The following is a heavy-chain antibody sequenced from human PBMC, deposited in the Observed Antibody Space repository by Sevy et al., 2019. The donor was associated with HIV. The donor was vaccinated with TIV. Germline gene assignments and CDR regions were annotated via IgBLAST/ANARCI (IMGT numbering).Heavy chain of an antibody. Sequence: QSQTLSLTCATSGDSVSSNSAAWNWIRQSPSRGLEWLGRTYYRSKWYNDYAVSVKSRITINPDTSKNQFSLQLNSVTPEDTAVYYCAREARDGYNFNFDYWGQGTLVTVSS. J-gene: IGHJ4*02. CDR2: TYYRSKWYN. CDR1: GDSVSSNSAA. V-gene: IGHV6-1*01. D-gene: IGHD5-12*01. CDR3: AREARDGYNFNFDY.